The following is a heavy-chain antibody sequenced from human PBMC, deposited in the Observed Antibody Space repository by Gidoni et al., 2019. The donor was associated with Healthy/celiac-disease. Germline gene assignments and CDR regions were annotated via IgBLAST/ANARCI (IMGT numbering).Heavy chain of an antibody. J-gene: IGHJ6*02. Sequence: QVQLQESGPGLVKPSQTLSLTCTVSGGSISRGAYYWSWIRQPPGKGLEWIGYIYYSGSTYYNPSLKSRVTISVDTSKNQFSLKLSSVTAADTAVYYCARMGIAAAGRNYYYYYGMDVWGQGTTVTVSS. D-gene: IGHD6-13*01. V-gene: IGHV4-30-4*01. CDR3: ARMGIAAAGRNYYYYYGMDV. CDR1: GGSISRGAYY. CDR2: IYYSGST.